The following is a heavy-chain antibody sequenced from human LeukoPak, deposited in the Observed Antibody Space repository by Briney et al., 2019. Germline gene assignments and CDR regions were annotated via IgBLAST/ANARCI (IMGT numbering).Heavy chain of an antibody. CDR3: ARWMVELERNAFDF. Sequence: GGSLRLSCAASGFTFRTYWMSWIRQAPGNEPEWVADINQDGSEEYYLQSVQGRFTVSRDNAQNAVFLQMTYLRADDTAVYYCARWMVELERNAFDFWGQGTVVTVSS. CDR2: INQDGSEE. J-gene: IGHJ3*01. V-gene: IGHV3-7*01. D-gene: IGHD1-26*01. CDR1: GFTFRTYW.